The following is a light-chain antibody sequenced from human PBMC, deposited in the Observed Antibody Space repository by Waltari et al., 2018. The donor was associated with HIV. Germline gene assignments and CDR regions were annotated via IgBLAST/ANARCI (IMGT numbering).Light chain of an antibody. Sequence: DIVMTQSPDSLVVSLGERATINCKSSQSVLYRSNNRNYLAWYQQKPGQPPKLLIYWASTRESGVPDRFRGRGSGTEFTLTISSLQAEDVAVYYCQQYYSTPWTFGQGTKVAIK. CDR1: QSVLYRSNNRNY. V-gene: IGKV4-1*01. CDR2: WAS. J-gene: IGKJ1*01. CDR3: QQYYSTPWT.